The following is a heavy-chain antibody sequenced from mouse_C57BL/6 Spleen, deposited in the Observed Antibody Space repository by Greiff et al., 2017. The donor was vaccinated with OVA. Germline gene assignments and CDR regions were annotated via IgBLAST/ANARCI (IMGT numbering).Heavy chain of an antibody. J-gene: IGHJ2*01. Sequence: EVKVVESGEGLVKPGGSLKLSCAASGFTFSSYAMSWVRQTPEKRLEWVAYISSGGDYIYYADTVKGRFTISRDNARNTLYLQMSSLKSEDTAMYYCTRDPQLASFDYWGQGTTLTVSS. CDR2: ISSGGDYI. V-gene: IGHV5-9-1*02. D-gene: IGHD4-1*02. CDR3: TRDPQLASFDY. CDR1: GFTFSSYA.